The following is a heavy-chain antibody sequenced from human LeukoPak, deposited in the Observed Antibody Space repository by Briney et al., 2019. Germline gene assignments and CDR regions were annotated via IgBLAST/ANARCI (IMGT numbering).Heavy chain of an antibody. J-gene: IGHJ4*02. CDR1: GFTFSSYW. CDR3: VSFYETY. V-gene: IGHV3-7*01. CDR2: INHNGNVN. D-gene: IGHD2/OR15-2a*01. Sequence: GGSLRLSCAASGFTFSSYWMNWARQAPGKGLEWVASINHNGNVNYYVDSVKGRFTISRDNAKNTVYLQMNSLRAEDTAVYYCVSFYETYWGRGTLVTVSS.